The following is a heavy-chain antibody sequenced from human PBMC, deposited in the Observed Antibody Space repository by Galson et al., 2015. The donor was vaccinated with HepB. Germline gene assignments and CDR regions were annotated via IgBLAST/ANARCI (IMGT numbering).Heavy chain of an antibody. CDR1: GYSFNNYA. J-gene: IGHJ3*02. V-gene: IGHV1-18*01. CDR3: ARDLAAETTDAFDI. D-gene: IGHD6-13*01. Sequence: SVKVSCKASGYSFNNYAITWVRRAPGQGLQRMGWISGYNGRAMYAQEFQDRVTLTIDTSTTTASMEVNRLTSDDTAMYYCARDLAAETTDAFDIWGQGTMVTVSS. CDR2: ISGYNGRA.